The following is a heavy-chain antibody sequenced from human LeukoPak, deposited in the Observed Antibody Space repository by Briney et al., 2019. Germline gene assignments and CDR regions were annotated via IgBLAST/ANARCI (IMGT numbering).Heavy chain of an antibody. CDR3: ARDSPTTGYSSGWYEDDAFDI. J-gene: IGHJ3*02. D-gene: IGHD6-19*01. Sequence: SETLSLTCTVSGGSVSSGSYYWRWIRQPPGKGLEWIGYIYYSGSTNYNPSLKSRVTISVDTSKNQFSLKLSSVTAADTAVYYCARDSPTTGYSSGWYEDDAFDIWGQGTMVTVSS. CDR2: IYYSGST. V-gene: IGHV4-61*01. CDR1: GGSVSSGSYY.